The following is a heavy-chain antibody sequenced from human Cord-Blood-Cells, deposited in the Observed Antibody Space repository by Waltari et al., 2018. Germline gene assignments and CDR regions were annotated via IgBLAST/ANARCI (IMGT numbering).Heavy chain of an antibody. CDR1: GGTFSSYT. D-gene: IGHD3-10*01. V-gene: IGHV1-69*02. Sequence: QVQLVQSGAEVKKPGSSVKVSCKASGGTFSSYTISWVRQSPGQGRDGMGRIIPILGIANYAKKCQGRVTITAEKSTSTAYMELSSLRSEDTAVYYWARIPMVQGVPFDPWGQGTLVTVSS. CDR3: ARIPMVQGVPFDP. CDR2: IIPILGIA. J-gene: IGHJ5*02.